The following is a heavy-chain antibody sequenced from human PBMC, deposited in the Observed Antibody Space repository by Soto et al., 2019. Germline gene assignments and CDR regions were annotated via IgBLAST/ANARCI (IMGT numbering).Heavy chain of an antibody. CDR1: GYTFTSYY. D-gene: IGHD3-22*01. CDR2: INPSGGST. J-gene: IGHJ4*02. CDR3: ARDLPAYYYDSSGYLDY. Sequence: ASVKVSCKASGYTFTSYYMHWVRQAPGQGLEWMGIINPSGGSTSYAQKFQGRVTMTRDTSTSTVYMELSSLRSEDTAVYYCARDLPAYYYDSSGYLDYWGQGTLVTVSS. V-gene: IGHV1-46*01.